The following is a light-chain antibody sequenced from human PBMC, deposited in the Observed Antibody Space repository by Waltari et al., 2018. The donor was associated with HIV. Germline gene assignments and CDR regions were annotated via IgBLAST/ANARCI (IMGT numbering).Light chain of an antibody. CDR3: CSFAGSYTCL. V-gene: IGLV2-11*01. Sequence: QSALTQPRSVSGSPGQSVTISCTGTSSDVGGYNYVSWYQQLPGKAPKLMIYDLTERPSGVPDLCSGSKSGNTASLTISGLQAEDEADYYCCSFAGSYTCLFGGGTKLTVL. J-gene: IGLJ2*01. CDR1: SSDVGGYNY. CDR2: DLT.